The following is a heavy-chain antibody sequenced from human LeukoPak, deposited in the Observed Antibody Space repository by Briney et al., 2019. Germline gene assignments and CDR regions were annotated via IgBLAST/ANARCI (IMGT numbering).Heavy chain of an antibody. CDR2: IYYSGST. CDR1: GGSISSYS. D-gene: IGHD3-22*01. CDR3: ARGSSGYYYDFRY. Sequence: PSETLSLTCTVSGGSISSYSWSWIRQPPGKGLEWIGYIYYSGSTNYNPSLKSRVTISVDTSKNQFSLKLSSVTAADTAVYYCARGSSGYYYDFRYWGQGTLVTVSS. J-gene: IGHJ4*02. V-gene: IGHV4-59*01.